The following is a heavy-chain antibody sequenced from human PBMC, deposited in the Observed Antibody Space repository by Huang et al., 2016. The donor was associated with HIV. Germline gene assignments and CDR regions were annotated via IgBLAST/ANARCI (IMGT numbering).Heavy chain of an antibody. CDR1: GFTFSGST. CDR2: IRSKGDSYAT. D-gene: IGHD6-13*01. V-gene: IGHV3-73*01. Sequence: EVQLVESGGGLVQPGGSLNLSCAASGFTFSGSTMHWVRQASGKGLEWSGRIRSKGDSYATSYCASVKDRFTISRDDSRNTAYLQMNSLKIEDTAVYYCTRQGGSSWYGYYSDYWGQGARVTVSS. J-gene: IGHJ4*02. CDR3: TRQGGSSWYGYYSDY.